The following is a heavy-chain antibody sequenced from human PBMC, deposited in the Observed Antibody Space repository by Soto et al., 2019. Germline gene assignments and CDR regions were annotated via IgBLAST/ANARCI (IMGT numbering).Heavy chain of an antibody. Sequence: ASVKVSCKVSGYTLTELSIHWVRQAPGKGLEWMGGFDPEDGETIYAQKFQGRVTMTRDTSTDTAYMELSSLRSEDTAVYYCVTASGWYGIYVFDIWAQGTRVTVSS. CDR3: VTASGWYGIYVFDI. CDR2: FDPEDGET. J-gene: IGHJ3*02. D-gene: IGHD6-19*01. CDR1: GYTLTELS. V-gene: IGHV1-24*01.